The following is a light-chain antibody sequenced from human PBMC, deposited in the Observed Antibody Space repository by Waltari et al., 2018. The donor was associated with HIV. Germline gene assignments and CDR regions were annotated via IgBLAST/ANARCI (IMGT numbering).Light chain of an antibody. Sequence: DIQMTQSPSSLSASVGDRVTITCRASQGISDYLAWYQQKPGKVPELLIYSASTLQSGVPSRFSGSGSGREFTLTISSLQPEDVGSYYCQKYNSAPQTFGPGTNVETK. CDR1: QGISDY. V-gene: IGKV1-27*01. J-gene: IGKJ1*01. CDR3: QKYNSAPQT. CDR2: SAS.